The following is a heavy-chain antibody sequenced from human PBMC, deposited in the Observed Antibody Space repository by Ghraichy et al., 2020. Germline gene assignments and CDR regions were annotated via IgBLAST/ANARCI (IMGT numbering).Heavy chain of an antibody. D-gene: IGHD4-17*01. CDR2: TYHDGTT. CDR1: GDVIGAGGYS. J-gene: IGHJ4*02. V-gene: IGHV4-30-2*06. Sequence: ALNISCAVSGDVIGAGGYSWSWIRQSPGKGLEWVGYTYHDGTTHLNPSLKNRVTILVDKSKNQFSLNLSSLTAADTAVYDCARGAHDYAFDFWGQGAPVTVTS. CDR3: ARGAHDYAFDF.